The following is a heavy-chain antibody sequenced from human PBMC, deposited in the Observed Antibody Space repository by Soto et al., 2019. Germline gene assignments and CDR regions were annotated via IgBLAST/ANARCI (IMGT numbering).Heavy chain of an antibody. V-gene: IGHV4-59*01. CDR1: GVSMSNYY. D-gene: IGHD2-8*01. CDR3: ARAPVLYHFDN. CDR2: IYNSETT. Sequence: PXETLSLTCLVSGVSMSNYYWSWVRQSPGKGPEWIGYIYNSETTDYNPSLKSRVTISVDTSKNQFSLKVTSVTAEDTAFYYCARAPVLYHFDNWGQGTLVTVYS. J-gene: IGHJ4*02.